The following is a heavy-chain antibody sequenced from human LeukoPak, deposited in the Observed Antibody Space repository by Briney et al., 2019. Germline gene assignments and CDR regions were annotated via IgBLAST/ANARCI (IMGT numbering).Heavy chain of an antibody. CDR1: GLTFRSYG. J-gene: IGHJ3*02. D-gene: IGHD4-17*01. V-gene: IGHV3-30*03. Sequence: GGSLRLSCAASGLTFRSYGMHWVRQAPGKGLEWVAIISNDGSKKEYADAVKGRFSISRDNSENTLYLQMNSLRAGDTAVYYCARGGPVTRDAFDIWGQGTMVTVSS. CDR3: ARGGPVTRDAFDI. CDR2: ISNDGSKK.